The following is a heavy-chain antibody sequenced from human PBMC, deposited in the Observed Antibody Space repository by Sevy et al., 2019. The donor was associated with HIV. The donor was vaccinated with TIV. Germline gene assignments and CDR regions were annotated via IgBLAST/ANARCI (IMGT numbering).Heavy chain of an antibody. CDR1: GFTFSSYA. D-gene: IGHD3-22*01. CDR3: ATKYDSSGYFDY. V-gene: IGHV3-23*01. CDR2: ISGRGGSGDKT. Sequence: GGSLRLSCAASGFTFSSYAMNWVRQAPGKGLEWVSGISGRGGSGDKTNYADSVKGRFTISRDDSKNSLYLKLNSLRAEDTAIYYCATKYDSSGYFDYWGQGTLVTVSS. J-gene: IGHJ4*02.